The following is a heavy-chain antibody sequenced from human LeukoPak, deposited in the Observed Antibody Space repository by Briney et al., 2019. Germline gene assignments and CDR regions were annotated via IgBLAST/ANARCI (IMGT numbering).Heavy chain of an antibody. J-gene: IGHJ4*02. D-gene: IGHD4-11*01. CDR2: IYTSGST. V-gene: IGHV4-61*02. CDR1: GGSISSGSYY. Sequence: KPSQTLSLTCTVSGGSISSGSYYWSWIRQPAGKGLEWIGRIYTSGSTNYNPSLKSRVTISVDTSKNQFSLKLSSVTAADTAVYYCARVANDYSNYYSDYWGQGTLVTVSS. CDR3: ARVANDYSNYYSDY.